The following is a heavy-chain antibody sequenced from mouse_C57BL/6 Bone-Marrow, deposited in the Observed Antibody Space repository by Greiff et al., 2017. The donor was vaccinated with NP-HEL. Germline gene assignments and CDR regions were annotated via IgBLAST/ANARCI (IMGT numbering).Heavy chain of an antibody. V-gene: IGHV1-39*01. J-gene: IGHJ3*01. CDR2: INPNYGTT. Sequence: EVKLQESGPELVKPGASVKISCKASGYSFTDYNMNWVKQSNGKSLEWIGVINPNYGTTSYNQKFKGKATLTVDQSSSTAYMQLNSLTSEDSAVYYCARSVDTTAQRTWFAYWGQGTLVTVSA. CDR1: GYSFTDYN. D-gene: IGHD1-2*01. CDR3: ARSVDTTAQRTWFAY.